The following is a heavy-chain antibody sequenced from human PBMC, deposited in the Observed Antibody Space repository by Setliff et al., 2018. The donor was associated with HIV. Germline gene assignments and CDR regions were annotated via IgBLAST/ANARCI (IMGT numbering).Heavy chain of an antibody. Sequence: PSETLSLTCTVSGGSISSGGYYWSWIRQHPGKGLEWIGYIYYSGSTYFNPSLKSRVAISVATSENQFSLKLNSVTAADTAVYYCASGSGSHYNSGDWYFDRWGRGTLVTVSS. V-gene: IGHV4-31*03. J-gene: IGHJ2*01. CDR2: IYYSGST. D-gene: IGHD3-10*01. CDR1: GGSISSGGYY. CDR3: ASGSGSHYNSGDWYFDR.